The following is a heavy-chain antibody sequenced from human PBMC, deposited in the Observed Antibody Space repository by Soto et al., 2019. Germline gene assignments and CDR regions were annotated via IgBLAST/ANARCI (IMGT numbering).Heavy chain of an antibody. D-gene: IGHD2-15*01. Sequence: SETLSLTCTVSGGSISSGGYYWSWIRQHPGKSLEWIGYICYSGSTYYNPSLKSRVTISVDTSKNHFSLRLSSVTAADTAVYYCARDGGYCSGGSCYGIIDYWGQGTLVTVSS. CDR3: ARDGGYCSGGSCYGIIDY. CDR2: ICYSGST. J-gene: IGHJ4*02. V-gene: IGHV4-31*03. CDR1: GGSISSGGYY.